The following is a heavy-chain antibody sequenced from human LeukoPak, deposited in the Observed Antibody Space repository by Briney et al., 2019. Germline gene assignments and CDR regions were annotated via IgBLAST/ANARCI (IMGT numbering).Heavy chain of an antibody. D-gene: IGHD6-6*01. Sequence: GGSLRLSCAASGFTVSSNYMSWVRQAPGEGLEWVSVIYSGGSTYYADSVKGRFTISRDNSKNTLYLQMNSLRAEDTAVYYCARHSSSSEFDYWGQGTLVTVSS. CDR3: ARHSSSSEFDY. V-gene: IGHV3-66*02. J-gene: IGHJ4*02. CDR1: GFTVSSNY. CDR2: IYSGGST.